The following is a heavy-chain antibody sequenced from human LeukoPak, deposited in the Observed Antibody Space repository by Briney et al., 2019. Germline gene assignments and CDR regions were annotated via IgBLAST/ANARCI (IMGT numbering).Heavy chain of an antibody. D-gene: IGHD3-9*01. Sequence: PGGSLRLSCAASGFTFSSYSMNWVRQAPGKGLEWVSSISSSSSYIYYADSVKGRFTISRDNAKNSLYLQMNSLRAEDTAVYYCVRVQVHDILTGPLGGYWGQGTLVTVSS. CDR3: VRVQVHDILTGPLGGY. CDR1: GFTFSSYS. J-gene: IGHJ4*02. CDR2: ISSSSSYI. V-gene: IGHV3-21*01.